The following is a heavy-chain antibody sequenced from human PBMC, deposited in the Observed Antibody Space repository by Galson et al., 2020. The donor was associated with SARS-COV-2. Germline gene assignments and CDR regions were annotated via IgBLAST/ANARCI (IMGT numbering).Heavy chain of an antibody. V-gene: IGHV6-1*01. CDR1: GDSVSSGTAA. CDR2: TYYRSQWYY. D-gene: IGHD6-13*01. J-gene: IGHJ4*02. CDR3: ARGAFYSTWY. Sequence: SQTLSLTCAISGDSVSSGTAAWHWIRQSPSRGLEWLGRTYYRSQWYYDYAESVKSRITINPDTSKNQFSLQLISVTPEDTALYYCARGAFYSTWYWAQGTMVTVSS.